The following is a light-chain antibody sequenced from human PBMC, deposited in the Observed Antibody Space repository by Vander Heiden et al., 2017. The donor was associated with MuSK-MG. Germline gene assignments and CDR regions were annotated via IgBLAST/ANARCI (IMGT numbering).Light chain of an antibody. Sequence: DIVLTQTPLSLSVTPGQTASISCKASQSLRFSVGKTYFFWFLQKPGQPPQLLISAASNRDFGVPDRFSGSGSGTDFTLKISRVEAEDVGVYYCKQSVEFPIPFGQGTQLEI. CDR3: KQSVEFPIP. CDR1: QSLRFSVGKTY. V-gene: IGKV2D-29*01. J-gene: IGKJ5*01. CDR2: AAS.